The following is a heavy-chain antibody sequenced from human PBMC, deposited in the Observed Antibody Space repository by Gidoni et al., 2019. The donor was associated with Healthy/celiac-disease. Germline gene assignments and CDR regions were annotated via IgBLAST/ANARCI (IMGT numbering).Heavy chain of an antibody. Sequence: QVQLVESGGGVVQPGRSLRLSCAASGFTFSSYGIHWVRQAPGKGLEWVAVIWYDGSNKYYADSVKGRFTISRDNSKNTLYLQMNSLRAEDTAVYYCARIYSNYPNYYYYGMDVWGQGTTVTVSS. J-gene: IGHJ6*02. D-gene: IGHD4-4*01. V-gene: IGHV3-33*01. CDR2: IWYDGSNK. CDR1: GFTFSSYG. CDR3: ARIYSNYPNYYYYGMDV.